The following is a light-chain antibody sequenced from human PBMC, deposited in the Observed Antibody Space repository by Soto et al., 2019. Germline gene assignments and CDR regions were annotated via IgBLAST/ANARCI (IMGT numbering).Light chain of an antibody. J-gene: IGLJ1*01. CDR1: SSHIGAGYD. Sequence: QSVLTQPPSVSGAPGQRVTIPCTGRSSHIGAGYDVHWYQQLPGTAPKLLIYGNSNRPSGVPDRFSGSKSGTSASLAITGLQAEDEADYYCQSYDSSLSRVFGTGTKVTVL. CDR2: GNS. CDR3: QSYDSSLSRV. V-gene: IGLV1-40*01.